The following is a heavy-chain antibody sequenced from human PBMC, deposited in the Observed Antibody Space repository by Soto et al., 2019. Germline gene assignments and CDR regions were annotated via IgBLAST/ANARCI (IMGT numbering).Heavy chain of an antibody. J-gene: IGHJ6*02. CDR1: GGSISSYD. CDR3: ARALSSTSTVGDVLPRSGMDV. CDR2: IYYSGST. Sequence: PSETLSLTCTVSGGSISSYDWSWIRQPPGKGLEWIGYIYYSGSTNYIPSLKSRVTISVDTSKNQFSLKLSSVTAADKAVYYCARALSSTSTVGDVLPRSGMDVWGQGTTVTVSS. V-gene: IGHV4-59*01. D-gene: IGHD3-16*01.